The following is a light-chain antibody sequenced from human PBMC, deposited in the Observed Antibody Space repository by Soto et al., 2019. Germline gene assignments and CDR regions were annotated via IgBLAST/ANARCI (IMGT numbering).Light chain of an antibody. J-gene: IGLJ1*01. V-gene: IGLV2-8*01. Sequence: QSALTQPPSASGSPGQSVTISCTGTSSDVGHYNYVSWYQQHPGKAPKLMIYEVSERPSGVPDRFSGSKSGNTASLTVSGIQADDEADYYCSSYAGSNNYVFGTGTKVTVL. CDR1: SSDVGHYNY. CDR2: EVS. CDR3: SSYAGSNNYV.